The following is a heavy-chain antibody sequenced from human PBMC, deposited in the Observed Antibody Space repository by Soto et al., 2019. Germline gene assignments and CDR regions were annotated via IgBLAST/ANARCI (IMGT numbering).Heavy chain of an antibody. CDR2: MFHSGST. Sequence: QVQLQESGPGLAKPSGTLSLTCVVSGASISDSHWWTWVRQPPGKGLEWIGEMFHSGSTNYNPTLKSRVTISIDKSRDQFSLNLTSVTAADRAGYYFAKNTGYAIDVGGQGTAVTVSS. J-gene: IGHJ6*02. CDR1: GASISDSHW. CDR3: AKNTGYAIDV. V-gene: IGHV4-4*02. D-gene: IGHD2-2*02.